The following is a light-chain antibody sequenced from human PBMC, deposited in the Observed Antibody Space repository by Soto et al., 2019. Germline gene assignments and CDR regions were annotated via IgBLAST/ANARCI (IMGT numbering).Light chain of an antibody. Sequence: QSVLTQPPSASGTPGQRVTISCSGSSSNIGSNSVNWFQQFPGAAPKVLIYYNNRRPSGVPDRFSGSKSGTSASLAISGLQSEDEADYYCAAWEDSLNGVIFGGGTKLTVL. CDR3: AAWEDSLNGVI. V-gene: IGLV1-44*01. CDR2: YNN. J-gene: IGLJ2*01. CDR1: SSNIGSNS.